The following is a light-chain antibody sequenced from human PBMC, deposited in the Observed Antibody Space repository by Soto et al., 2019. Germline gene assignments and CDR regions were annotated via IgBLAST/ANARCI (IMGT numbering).Light chain of an antibody. V-gene: IGLV4-69*01. CDR3: QTWGTGINWV. J-gene: IGLJ3*02. CDR2: LNSDGSH. Sequence: QLVLTQSPSASASLGASVKLTCTLSSGHSSYAIAWHQQQPEKGPRYLMKLNSDGSHSKGDGIPDRFSGSSSGAERYLTISSLQSEHEADYYCQTWGTGINWVFGGGTQLTVL. CDR1: SGHSSYA.